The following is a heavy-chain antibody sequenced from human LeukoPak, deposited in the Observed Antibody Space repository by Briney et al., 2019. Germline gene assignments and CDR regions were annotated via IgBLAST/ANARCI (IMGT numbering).Heavy chain of an antibody. CDR2: INTNTGNP. D-gene: IGHD6-13*01. CDR1: RYTFTSYA. V-gene: IGHV7-4-1*02. CDR3: ARTGHGPLSAGTYYYYYMDV. Sequence: ASVKVSCKASRYTFTSYAMYWVRQAPGQGLEWMGWINTNTGNPTYAQGFTGRFVFSLDTSVSTAYLQISSLKAEDTAVYYCARTGHGPLSAGTYYYYYMDVWGKGTTVTVSS. J-gene: IGHJ6*03.